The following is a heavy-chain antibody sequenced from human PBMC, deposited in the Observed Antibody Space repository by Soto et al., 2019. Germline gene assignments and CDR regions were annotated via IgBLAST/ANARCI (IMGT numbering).Heavy chain of an antibody. Sequence: PGGSLRLSCAASGFSVSDYAMSWVRQAPGKGLEWVSSISGSGDGTYYGDSGKGLFTLSRDTSQKTLYMHMNNLSGADTAVYFCTKSRRSVLMVYGFGGMDVWGRGTPVTVSS. CDR2: ISGSGDGT. V-gene: IGHV3-23*01. CDR3: TKSRRSVLMVYGFGGMDV. J-gene: IGHJ6*02. D-gene: IGHD2-8*01. CDR1: GFSVSDYA.